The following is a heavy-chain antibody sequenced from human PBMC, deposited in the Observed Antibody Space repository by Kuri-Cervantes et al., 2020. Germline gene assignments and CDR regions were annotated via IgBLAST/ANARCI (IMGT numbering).Heavy chain of an antibody. CDR1: GFTFSSYA. Sequence: GGSLRLSCAASGFTFSSYAMHRVRQAPGKGLEWVAVISYDGSNKYYADSVKGRFTISRDNSKNTLYLQMNSLRAEDTAVYYCARVGFAYSSSRYFDYWGQGTLVTVSS. CDR2: ISYDGSNK. CDR3: ARVGFAYSSSRYFDY. J-gene: IGHJ4*02. V-gene: IGHV3-30-3*01. D-gene: IGHD6-6*01.